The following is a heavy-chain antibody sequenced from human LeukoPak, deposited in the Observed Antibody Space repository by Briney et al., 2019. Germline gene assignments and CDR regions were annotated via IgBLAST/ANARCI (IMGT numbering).Heavy chain of an antibody. V-gene: IGHV3-7*04. CDR2: IKQDGGEK. Sequence: PGGSLRLSCAASEFTFSKYWMSWVRQAPGKGLEWVGNIKQDGGEKFYVDSVRGRFTISRDNTKNSLYLQMDSVRVEDTAVYYCAGGSGWTTTYWGQGTLVTVSS. CDR1: EFTFSKYW. D-gene: IGHD3-22*01. J-gene: IGHJ4*02. CDR3: AGGSGWTTTY.